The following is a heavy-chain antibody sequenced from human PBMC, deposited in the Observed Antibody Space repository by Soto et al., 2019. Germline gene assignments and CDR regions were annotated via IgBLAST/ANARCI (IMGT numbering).Heavy chain of an antibody. V-gene: IGHV1-46*01. Sequence: ASVKVSCKASGYTFTRHYIYWVRQAPGERLQWMGFINPSGGSPVYPQKFQGTVTMTSDTSTSTVYMELSSLRSEDTGVYYCARSRAPGASDAFDIWGQGTMVTVSS. D-gene: IGHD2-8*02. CDR1: GYTFTRHY. CDR3: ARSRAPGASDAFDI. CDR2: INPSGGSP. J-gene: IGHJ3*02.